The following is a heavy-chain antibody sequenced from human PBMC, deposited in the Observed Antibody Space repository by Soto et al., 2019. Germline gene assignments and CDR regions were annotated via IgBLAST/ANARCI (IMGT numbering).Heavy chain of an antibody. CDR2: IAHDGHT. V-gene: IGHV4-4*02. J-gene: IGHJ4*02. D-gene: IGHD1-26*01. Sequence: KTSETLSLTCDVSSGSITTSVLWTWVRQFPGKGLEWIGEIAHDGHTNYNPSLSGRVTMSVDPSNSQFSLKVASVTAADTAVYFCVGGRDYDYWGQGTLVTVSS. CDR1: SGSITTSVL. CDR3: VGGRDYDY.